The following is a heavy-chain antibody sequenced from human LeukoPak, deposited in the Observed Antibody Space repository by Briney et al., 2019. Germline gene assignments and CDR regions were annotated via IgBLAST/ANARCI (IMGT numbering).Heavy chain of an antibody. J-gene: IGHJ5*02. CDR3: ARGVVVVVAATTGPFDP. Sequence: GGSLRLSCAASGFTFSSYGMHWVRQAPGKGLEWVAVISYDGSNKYYADSVKGRFTISRDNSKNTLYVQMNSLRAEDTAVYYCARGVVVVVAATTGPFDPWGQGTLVTVSS. V-gene: IGHV3-30*03. D-gene: IGHD2-15*01. CDR2: ISYDGSNK. CDR1: GFTFSSYG.